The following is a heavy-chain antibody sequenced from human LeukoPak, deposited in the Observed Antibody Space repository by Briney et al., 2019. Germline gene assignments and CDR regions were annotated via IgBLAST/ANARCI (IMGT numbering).Heavy chain of an antibody. CDR2: ISSSGDVT. CDR1: GFTFSYYA. J-gene: IGHJ3*02. D-gene: IGHD3-22*01. V-gene: IGHV3-23*01. CDR3: ARVDDSSGYYRIMGAFDI. Sequence: PGGSLRLSCAASGFTFSYYAMSWVRQAPGKGLEWVSSISSSGDVTFYTDPVKGRFTISRDNSKNTLYLQMNSLRAEDTAVYYCARVDDSSGYYRIMGAFDIWGQGIMVTVSS.